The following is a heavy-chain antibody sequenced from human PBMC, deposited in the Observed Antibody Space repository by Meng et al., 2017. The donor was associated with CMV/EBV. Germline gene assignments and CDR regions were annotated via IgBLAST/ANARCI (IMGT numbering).Heavy chain of an antibody. J-gene: IGHJ4*02. Sequence: QVQLVQSGAEVKQPGAAVKVSCKASGYTFTGYYMHWVRQAPGQGLEWMGWINPNSGGTNYAQKFQGRVTMTRDTSISTAYMELSRLRSDNTAVYYCARVQVRGEMATPAGYWGQGTLVTVSS. CDR3: ARVQVRGEMATPAGY. CDR2: INPNSGGT. D-gene: IGHD5-24*01. V-gene: IGHV1-2*02. CDR1: GYTFTGYY.